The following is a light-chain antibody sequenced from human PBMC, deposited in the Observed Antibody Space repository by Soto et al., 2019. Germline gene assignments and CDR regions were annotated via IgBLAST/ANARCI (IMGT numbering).Light chain of an antibody. V-gene: IGKV3-15*01. CDR1: QSISSN. J-gene: IGKJ4*01. CDR3: QHYNKRPPLT. CDR2: GAS. Sequence: EIVMTQSPATLSASPGERATLSYRASQSISSNLAWYQQKPGQAPRLLIYGASTRAFGISARFSGSGSGTEFTLTISSLQSEDFAIYYCQHYNKRPPLTFGGGTKVEI.